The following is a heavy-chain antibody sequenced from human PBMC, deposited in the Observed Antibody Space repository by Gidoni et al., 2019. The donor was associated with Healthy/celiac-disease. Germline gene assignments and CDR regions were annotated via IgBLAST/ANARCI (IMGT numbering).Heavy chain of an antibody. D-gene: IGHD5-18*01. CDR3: ARDWNSYGIFDY. CDR2: ISYDGSNK. CDR1: GFTFSSYA. J-gene: IGHJ4*02. V-gene: IGHV3-30-3*01. Sequence: QVQLVESGGGVVQPGRSLRLSCAASGFTFSSYAMHWVRQAPGKGLEWVAVISYDGSNKYYADSVKGRFTISRDNSKNTLYLQMNSLRAEDTAVYYCARDWNSYGIFDYWGQGTLVTVSS.